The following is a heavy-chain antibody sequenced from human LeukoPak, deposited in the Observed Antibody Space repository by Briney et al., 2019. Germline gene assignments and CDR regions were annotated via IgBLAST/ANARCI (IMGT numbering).Heavy chain of an antibody. J-gene: IGHJ4*01. CDR2: IYSSGSA. Sequence: SETLSLTCTVSGFSINNNFWTWIRQPPGKGLEWIGYIYSSGSANYNPSIKSRVIISGDTSKNQISLKLTSVTAADTAVYFCARHRDYYDTWGRGTLVTVSS. D-gene: IGHD3-22*01. CDR1: GFSINNNF. CDR3: ARHRDYYDT. V-gene: IGHV4-59*08.